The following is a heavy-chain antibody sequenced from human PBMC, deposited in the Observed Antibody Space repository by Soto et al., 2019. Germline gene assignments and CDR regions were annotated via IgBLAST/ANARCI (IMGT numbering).Heavy chain of an antibody. D-gene: IGHD6-19*01. CDR1: GDSFINYC. CDR2: IYAGDSDT. Sequence: GEPLRISYKVAGDSFINYCIGWVRQTPGKGLEWVGIIYAGDSDTSYSPSVQGQVTISADKSNSTAYLRGSSLKASDTAMFYCARGYCSPSSSQYFDYWGHGTLVTVSS. V-gene: IGHV5-51*01. J-gene: IGHJ4*01. CDR3: ARGYCSPSSSQYFDY.